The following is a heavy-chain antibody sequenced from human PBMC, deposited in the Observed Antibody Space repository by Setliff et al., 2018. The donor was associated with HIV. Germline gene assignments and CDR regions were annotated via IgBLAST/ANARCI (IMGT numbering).Heavy chain of an antibody. Sequence: GASVKVSCKASGYTFTSYYIHWVRQAPGQGLEWMGRINPSGGSTSYAQKFQGRVTMTGDTSTSTVYMELSSLRSEDTAVYYCARGQLYCTNGVCYTCYYRIWGQGTLVTVSS. CDR3: ARGQLYCTNGVCYTCYYRI. CDR2: INPSGGST. J-gene: IGHJ4*02. V-gene: IGHV1-46*01. CDR1: GYTFTSYY. D-gene: IGHD2-8*01.